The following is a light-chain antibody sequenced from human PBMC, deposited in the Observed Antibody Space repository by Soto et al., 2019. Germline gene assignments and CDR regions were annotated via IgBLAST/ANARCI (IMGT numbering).Light chain of an antibody. V-gene: IGKV3-11*01. Sequence: EIVLTQSPATLSLSPGERATLSCRASQSVSSYLAWYQQKPGQAPRLLIYYTSNRATGIPARFSGSGSETDFTLTISSLEPEDFAVYYCKQRQNWSWTFGQGTKVEI. J-gene: IGKJ1*01. CDR2: YTS. CDR1: QSVSSY. CDR3: KQRQNWSWT.